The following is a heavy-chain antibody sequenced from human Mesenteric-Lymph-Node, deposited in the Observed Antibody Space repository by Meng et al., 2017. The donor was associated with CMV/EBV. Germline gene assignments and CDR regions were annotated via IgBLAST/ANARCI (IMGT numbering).Heavy chain of an antibody. Sequence: GGSLRLSCAASGFTFSSYAMSWVRQAPGKGLEWVSAISGSGGSTYYADSVKGRFTISRDNSKNTVYLQMNSLRAEDTAVYYCAREYCGRTSCGLDYWGQGTLVTVSS. V-gene: IGHV3-23*01. CDR3: AREYCGRTSCGLDY. J-gene: IGHJ4*02. CDR1: GFTFSSYA. D-gene: IGHD2-2*01. CDR2: ISGSGGST.